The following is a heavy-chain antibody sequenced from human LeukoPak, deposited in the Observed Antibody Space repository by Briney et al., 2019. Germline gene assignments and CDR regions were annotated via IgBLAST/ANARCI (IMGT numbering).Heavy chain of an antibody. CDR1: GGSISSSSYY. CDR3: ARDSPPRDNYGMDV. J-gene: IGHJ6*02. Sequence: SETLSLTCTVSGGSISSSSYYWGWIRQPPGKGLEWIGSIYYSGSTYYNPSLKSRVTISVDTSKNQFSLKLSSVTAADTAVYYCARDSPPRDNYGMDVWGQGTTVTVSS. D-gene: IGHD2-15*01. CDR2: IYYSGST. V-gene: IGHV4-39*07.